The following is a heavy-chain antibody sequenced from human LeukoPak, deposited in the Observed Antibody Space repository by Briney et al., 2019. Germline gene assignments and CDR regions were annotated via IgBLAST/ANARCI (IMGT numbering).Heavy chain of an antibody. CDR1: GFTFSSYA. J-gene: IGHJ4*02. CDR2: ISGSGGST. V-gene: IGHV3-23*01. D-gene: IGHD1-1*01. Sequence: GGSLRLSCAASGFTFSSYAMSWVRQAPGKGLEWVSAISGSGGSTYYADSVKGRFTISRDNSKNTLNLQVSSLRSEDTAVYYCAQLDRFDYWGQGTLVTVSS. CDR3: AQLDRFDY.